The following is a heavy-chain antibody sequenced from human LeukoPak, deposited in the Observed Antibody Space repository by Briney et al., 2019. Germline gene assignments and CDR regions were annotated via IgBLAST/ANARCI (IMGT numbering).Heavy chain of an antibody. CDR1: GGSISSGSYY. J-gene: IGHJ4*02. D-gene: IGHD1-20*01. CDR3: ARGDNWNEYYFDY. CDR2: IYYSGST. V-gene: IGHV4-61*01. Sequence: SETLSLTCTVSGGSISSGSYYWSWIRQPPGKGLEWIGYIYYSGSTNYNPSLKSRVTISVDTSKNQFSLKLSSVTAADTAVYYCARGDNWNEYYFDYWGQGTLVTVSS.